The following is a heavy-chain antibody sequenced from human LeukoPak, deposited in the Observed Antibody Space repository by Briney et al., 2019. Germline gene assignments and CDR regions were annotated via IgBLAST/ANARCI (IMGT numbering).Heavy chain of an antibody. CDR2: IYPGDSDT. CDR3: ASARLCSGRPDAFDI. Sequence: GESLKISCKGSGYSFTSYWIGWVRQMPGKGLEWMGIIYPGDSDTRYSPSFQGQVTISADKSISTAYLQWSSLKASDTAMYYCASARLCSGRPDAFDIWGQGTMVTVSS. J-gene: IGHJ3*02. D-gene: IGHD6-19*01. V-gene: IGHV5-51*01. CDR1: GYSFTSYW.